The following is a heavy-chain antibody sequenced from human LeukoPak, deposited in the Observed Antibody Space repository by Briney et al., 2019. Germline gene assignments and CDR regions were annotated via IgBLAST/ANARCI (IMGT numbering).Heavy chain of an antibody. V-gene: IGHV1-2*02. CDR1: GYTFTGYY. Sequence: ASVKVSCKASGYTFTGYYMHWVRQAPGQGLEWMGWINPNSGGTNYAQKLQGRVTMTTDTSTSTAYMELRSLRSDDTAVYYCARVQWELRRGCYFDYWGQGTLVTVSS. CDR2: INPNSGGT. D-gene: IGHD1-26*01. CDR3: ARVQWELRRGCYFDY. J-gene: IGHJ4*02.